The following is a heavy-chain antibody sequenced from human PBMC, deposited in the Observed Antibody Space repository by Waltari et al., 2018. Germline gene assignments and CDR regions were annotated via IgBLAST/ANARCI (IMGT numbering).Heavy chain of an antibody. V-gene: IGHV4-30-4*08. Sequence: QVQLQESGPGLVKPSQTLSLTCTVSGGSISSGDYYWSWIRQPPGKGLEWIGYIYYSGSTYYNPSLKSQVTISVDTSKNQFSLKLSSVTAADTAVYYCARGTMVQGVEGNWFDPWGQGTLVTVSS. J-gene: IGHJ5*02. CDR3: ARGTMVQGVEGNWFDP. CDR1: GGSISSGDYY. D-gene: IGHD3-10*01. CDR2: IYYSGST.